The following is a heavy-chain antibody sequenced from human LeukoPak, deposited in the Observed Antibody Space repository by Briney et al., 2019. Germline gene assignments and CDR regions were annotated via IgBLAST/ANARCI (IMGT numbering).Heavy chain of an antibody. CDR2: IYSGGST. CDR3: ARVPPSSWFFDY. V-gene: IGHV3-53*01. J-gene: IGHJ4*02. Sequence: GGSLDFPFEALGLPVSGNKLSGSGRPPGKGLGGVSVIYSGGSTYYADSVKGRFTISRDNSKNTLYLQMNSLRAEDTAVYYCARVPPSSWFFDYWGQGTLVTVSS. D-gene: IGHD6-13*01. CDR1: GLPVSGNK.